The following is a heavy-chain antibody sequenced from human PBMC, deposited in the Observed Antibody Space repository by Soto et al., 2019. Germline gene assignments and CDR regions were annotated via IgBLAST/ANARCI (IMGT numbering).Heavy chain of an antibody. CDR2: INSDESSK. D-gene: IGHD2-21*02. Sequence: EVQLVESGGDLVQPGGSLRLCCEASGFTFSSYWMHWVRQAPGKGPVWVSRINSDESSKTYADSVKGRFTISRDNAKNTLYLQMNSLRAEYTAVYYCARAAGGNSNFDYWGQGTLVTVSS. V-gene: IGHV3-74*01. CDR3: ARAAGGNSNFDY. J-gene: IGHJ4*02. CDR1: GFTFSSYW.